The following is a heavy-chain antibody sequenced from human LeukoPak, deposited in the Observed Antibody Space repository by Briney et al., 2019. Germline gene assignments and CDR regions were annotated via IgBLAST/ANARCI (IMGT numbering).Heavy chain of an antibody. CDR3: ARGGYSSSWLEAITGPESDAFDI. Sequence: SETLSLTCAVYGGSFSGYYWSWIRQPPGKGLEWIGYIYYSGSTYYNPSLKSRVTISVDTSKNQFSLKLSSVTAADTAVYYCARGGYSSSWLEAITGPESDAFDIWGQGTMVTVSS. J-gene: IGHJ3*02. V-gene: IGHV4-30-4*08. D-gene: IGHD6-13*01. CDR1: GGSFSGYY. CDR2: IYYSGST.